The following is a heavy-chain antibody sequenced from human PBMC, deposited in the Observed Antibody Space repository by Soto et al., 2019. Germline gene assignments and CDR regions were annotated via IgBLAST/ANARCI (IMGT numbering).Heavy chain of an antibody. J-gene: IGHJ6*02. CDR1: GGTFSSYA. Sequence: QVQLVQSGAEVKKPGSSVKVSCKASGGTFSSYAISWVRQAPGQGLEWMGGMIPIFGTANYAQKFQGRDTITADESTSTAYMELSSLRSEDTAEYYWAFVGYYYYGMDVWGQGTTVSASS. V-gene: IGHV1-69*12. CDR2: MIPIFGTA. CDR3: AFVGYYYYGMDV. D-gene: IGHD1-26*01.